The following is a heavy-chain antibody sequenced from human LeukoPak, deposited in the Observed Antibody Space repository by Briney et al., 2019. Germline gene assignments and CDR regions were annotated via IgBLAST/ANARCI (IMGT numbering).Heavy chain of an antibody. V-gene: IGHV3-21*04. CDR1: GFTFSSYS. CDR3: AKTYGNSWFPFDP. CDR2: ISSSSSYI. J-gene: IGHJ5*02. D-gene: IGHD6-13*01. Sequence: GGSLRLSCVASGFTFSSYSMNWVRQAPGKGLEWVSSISSSSSYIFYADSVKGRFTISRDNSKNTLYLQINSLRAEDTAVYYCAKTYGNSWFPFDPWGQGTLVTVSS.